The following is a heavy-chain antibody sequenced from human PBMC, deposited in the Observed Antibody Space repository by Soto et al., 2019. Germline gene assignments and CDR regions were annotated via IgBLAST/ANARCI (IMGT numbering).Heavy chain of an antibody. CDR3: ASTPESRSYYYYGMDV. V-gene: IGHV4-61*01. D-gene: IGHD3-3*01. CDR1: GGSVRSTNYY. CDR2: IYYSEST. Sequence: QVQLQESGPGLVKPSETLSLTCTVSGGSVRSTNYYWSWIRQPPGKGLEWIGYIYYSESTNYNPSLKSRVTISVDTSKNQFSLKLSSVTAADTAIYYCASTPESRSYYYYGMDVWGQGTTVTVSS. J-gene: IGHJ6*02.